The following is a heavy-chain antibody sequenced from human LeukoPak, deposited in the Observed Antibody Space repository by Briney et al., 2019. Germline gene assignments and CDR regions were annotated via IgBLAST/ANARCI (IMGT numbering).Heavy chain of an antibody. CDR2: INPNSGGT. D-gene: IGHD6-6*01. CDR3: ARKSAARKTSEFDY. Sequence: ASVKVSCKASGYTFTGYYMHWVRQAPGQGLEWMGWINPNSGGTKYAQKFQGRVTMTRDTSISTAYMELSRLRSDDTAVYYCARKSAARKTSEFDYWGQGTLVTVSS. CDR1: GYTFTGYY. V-gene: IGHV1-2*02. J-gene: IGHJ4*02.